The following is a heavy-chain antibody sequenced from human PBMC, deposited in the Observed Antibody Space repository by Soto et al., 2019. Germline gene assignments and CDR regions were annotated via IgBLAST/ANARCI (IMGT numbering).Heavy chain of an antibody. CDR1: GFTFNSYS. D-gene: IGHD3-9*01. CDR2: ISASGSTI. V-gene: IGHV3-48*02. Sequence: EVQLVESGGGLVQPGGSLRLSCAASGFTFNSYSMTWVRQAPGKGLEWVSYISASGSTIYYADSVKGRFTVSRDNAKNSVYRQMNSLRDDDTAVYYCARRFDWLDYWGQGTLVTVSS. J-gene: IGHJ4*02. CDR3: ARRFDWLDY.